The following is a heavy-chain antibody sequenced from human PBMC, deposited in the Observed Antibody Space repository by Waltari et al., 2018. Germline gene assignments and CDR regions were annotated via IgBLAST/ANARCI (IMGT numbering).Heavy chain of an antibody. Sequence: QVQLVQSGAEVQKSGASVTLSCKTSGYTFTNYYIHWVRQAPGQGLEWMGIINPSDGRTKYAQKFQGRVTMTGDTSTRTVYMELSSLRSVDTAVYYCGRDDIHAEGSADFDYWGQGTLVTVSS. D-gene: IGHD2-15*01. V-gene: IGHV1-46*01. CDR1: GYTFTNYY. J-gene: IGHJ4*02. CDR3: GRDDIHAEGSADFDY. CDR2: INPSDGRT.